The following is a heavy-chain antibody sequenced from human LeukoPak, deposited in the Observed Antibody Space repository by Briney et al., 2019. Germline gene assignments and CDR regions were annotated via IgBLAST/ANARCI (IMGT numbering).Heavy chain of an antibody. D-gene: IGHD6-19*01. CDR3: AKSSSGWSDEPFDY. V-gene: IGHV3-23*01. CDR2: ISGSGSST. CDR1: GFTFSSYA. Sequence: PAGGSLRLSCAASGFTFSSYAMSWVRQAPGKGLEWVSAISGSGSSTYYADSVKGRFTISRDNSKNTLYLQMNSLRAEDTAVYYCAKSSSGWSDEPFDYWGQGTLVTVSS. J-gene: IGHJ4*02.